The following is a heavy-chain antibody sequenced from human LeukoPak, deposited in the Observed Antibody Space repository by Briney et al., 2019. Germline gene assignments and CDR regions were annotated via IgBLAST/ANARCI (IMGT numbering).Heavy chain of an antibody. CDR3: ASDSTLAS. V-gene: IGHV3-30-3*01. Sequence: GGSLRLSCAASGFTFSSYAMHWVRQAPGKGLEWVAVISYDGSNKYYADSVKGRFTIPRDNSKNTLYLQMNSLRAEDTAVYYCASDSTLASWGQGTLVTVSP. CDR2: ISYDGSNK. CDR1: GFTFSSYA. J-gene: IGHJ4*02. D-gene: IGHD5/OR15-5a*01.